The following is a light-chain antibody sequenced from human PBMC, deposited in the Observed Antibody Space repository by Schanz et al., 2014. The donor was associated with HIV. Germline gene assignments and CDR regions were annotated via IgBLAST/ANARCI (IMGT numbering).Light chain of an antibody. CDR2: DVS. CDR3: SSYEGIHNWV. V-gene: IGLV2-14*03. CDR1: SSDAGGYNY. Sequence: QSALTQPASVSGSPGQSITISCTGTSSDAGGYNYLSWYQQHPGKAPKLMIFDVSNRPSGVSNRFSGSKSGNTASLTISGLQAEDEADYYCSSYEGIHNWVFGGGTKLTVL. J-gene: IGLJ3*02.